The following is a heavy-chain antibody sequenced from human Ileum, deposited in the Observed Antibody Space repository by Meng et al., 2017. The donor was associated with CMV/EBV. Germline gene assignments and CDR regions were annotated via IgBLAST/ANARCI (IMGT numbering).Heavy chain of an antibody. CDR3: ASRPSGDYPYFDF. V-gene: IGHV3-53*01. CDR2: IYGSSST. D-gene: IGHD3-3*01. CDR1: DSTVSGKY. J-gene: IGHJ4*02. Sequence: EVVVVGSGGGVFRPGGYRRITCAASDSTVSGKYMSWVRQAPGKGLEWVSLIYGSSSTYYADSVKGRFTISRDNAKNTLYLQMNSLRAEDTAVYHCASRPSGDYPYFDFWGQGTLVTVSS.